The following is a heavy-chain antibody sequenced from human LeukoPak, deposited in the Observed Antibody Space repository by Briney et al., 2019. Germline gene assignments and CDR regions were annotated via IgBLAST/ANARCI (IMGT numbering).Heavy chain of an antibody. J-gene: IGHJ4*02. CDR1: GGTISSYY. Sequence: SQTLSLTCTVSGGTISSYYWNWVRQPPGKGMEWIGYIHYSGSTKYNPSLKSRVTISVDTSKNQFSLKLSSVTAADTAVYYCARWYSSGWAFDYWGQGTLVTVSS. CDR2: IHYSGST. D-gene: IGHD6-19*01. V-gene: IGHV4-59*08. CDR3: ARWYSSGWAFDY.